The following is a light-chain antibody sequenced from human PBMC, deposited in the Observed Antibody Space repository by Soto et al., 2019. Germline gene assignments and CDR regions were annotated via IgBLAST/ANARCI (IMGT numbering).Light chain of an antibody. CDR3: QQYYKWPQWT. J-gene: IGKJ1*01. CDR2: GAS. CDR1: QSVTNN. Sequence: EIVLTQSPGTLSLSPGERATLSCRASQSVTNNYLNWFQQKPGQAPRLLIYGASTRATGIPGRCRGSGSGTEFTLTITSLQSEDFAVYYCQQYYKWPQWTIGLGTKVDIK. V-gene: IGKV3-15*01.